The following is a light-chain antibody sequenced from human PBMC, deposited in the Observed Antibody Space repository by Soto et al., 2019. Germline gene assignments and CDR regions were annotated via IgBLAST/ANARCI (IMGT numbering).Light chain of an antibody. CDR3: VLYMGSGTPV. V-gene: IGLV8-61*01. CDR2: STN. Sequence: QTVVTQEPSFSVSPGGTVTLTCGLSSGSVSTSYYPSWYQQTPGQAPRTLIYSTNTRSSGVPDRFSGSILGNKAALTITGAQADDESDYYCVLYMGSGTPVFGGGTKLTVL. CDR1: SGSVSTSYY. J-gene: IGLJ2*01.